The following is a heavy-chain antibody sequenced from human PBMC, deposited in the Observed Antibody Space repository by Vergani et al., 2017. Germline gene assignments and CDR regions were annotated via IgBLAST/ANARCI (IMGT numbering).Heavy chain of an antibody. V-gene: IGHV3-21*04. CDR3: ANPQRFLAAAGFDY. CDR1: GFTFSSYS. D-gene: IGHD6-13*01. Sequence: EVQLVESGGGLVKPGGSLRLSCAASGFTFSSYSMNWVRQAPGKGLEWVSSISSSSSYIYYADSVKGRFTISRDNAKNSLYLQMNSLRAEDTAVYYCANPQRFLAAAGFDYWGQGTLVTVSS. J-gene: IGHJ4*02. CDR2: ISSSSSYI.